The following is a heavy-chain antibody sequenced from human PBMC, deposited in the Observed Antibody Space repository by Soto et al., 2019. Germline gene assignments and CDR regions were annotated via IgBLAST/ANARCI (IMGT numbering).Heavy chain of an antibody. D-gene: IGHD6-13*01. CDR1: GYTFTSYA. J-gene: IGHJ4*02. V-gene: IGHV1-3*01. CDR3: ARVESEQLLFYFDY. Sequence: QVQLVQSGAEVKKPGASVKVSCKASGYTFTSYAMHWVRQAPGQRLEWMGWINAGNGNTKYSQKFQGRVTITRDTSASTAYRELGSLRSEDTAVYYCARVESEQLLFYFDYWGQGTLVTVSS. CDR2: INAGNGNT.